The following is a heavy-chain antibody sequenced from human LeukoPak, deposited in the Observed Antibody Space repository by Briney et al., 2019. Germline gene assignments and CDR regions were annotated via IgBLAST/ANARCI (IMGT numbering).Heavy chain of an antibody. CDR1: GYTFTGYY. Sequence: ASVEVSCKASGYTFTGYYMHWVRQAPGQGLEWMGWINPNSGGTNYAQKFQGRVTMTRDTSISTAYMELSRLRSDDTAVYYCARVSSIAAPDWFDPWGQGTLVTVSS. D-gene: IGHD6-6*01. CDR2: INPNSGGT. J-gene: IGHJ5*02. CDR3: ARVSSIAAPDWFDP. V-gene: IGHV1-2*02.